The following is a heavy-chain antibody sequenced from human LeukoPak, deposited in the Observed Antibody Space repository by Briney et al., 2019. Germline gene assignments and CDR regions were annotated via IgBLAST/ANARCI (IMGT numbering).Heavy chain of an antibody. D-gene: IGHD6-13*01. V-gene: IGHV1-8*03. CDR2: MNPNSGKT. CDR1: GYTFTSYD. Sequence: ASVKVSCKASGYTFTSYDINWVRQATGQGLEWMGWMNPNSGKTGYAQTFPGRVNITRNTSISTAYMELSSLRSEDTAVYYCARARRITIPYSSSWYGHNNWFDPWGQGTLVTVSS. CDR3: ARARRITIPYSSSWYGHNNWFDP. J-gene: IGHJ5*02.